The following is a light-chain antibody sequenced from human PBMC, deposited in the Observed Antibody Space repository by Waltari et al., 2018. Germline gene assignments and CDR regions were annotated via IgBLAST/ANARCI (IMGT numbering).Light chain of an antibody. J-gene: IGKJ4*01. V-gene: IGKV1-39*01. CDR3: QQSYSTPFLT. CDR2: AAS. Sequence: DIQMTQSPSSLSASVGDRVTITCRASQSISSYLNWYQQKPGKAPKLLIYAASSLQSGVPSRFSGSGSGTDFTLTISSLQPEDFXXYYXQQSYSTPFLTFXXXTKVEIK. CDR1: QSISSY.